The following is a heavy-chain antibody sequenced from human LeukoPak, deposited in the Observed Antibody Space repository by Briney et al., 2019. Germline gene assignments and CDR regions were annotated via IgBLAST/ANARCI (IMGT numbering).Heavy chain of an antibody. V-gene: IGHV3-11*06. Sequence: KPGGSLRLSCAASGFTFSEYYMSWIRQAPGKGLEWVSYISSSSSYTNYADSVKGRFTISRDNAKNSLYLQMNSLRAEDTAVYYCARGDYYGSGSYYKFDYWGQGTLVTVSS. CDR3: ARGDYYGSGSYYKFDY. D-gene: IGHD3-10*01. J-gene: IGHJ4*02. CDR2: ISSSSSYT. CDR1: GFTFSEYY.